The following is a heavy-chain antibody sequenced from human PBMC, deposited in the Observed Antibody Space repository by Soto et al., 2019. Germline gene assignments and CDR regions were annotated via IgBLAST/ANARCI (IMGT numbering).Heavy chain of an antibody. CDR3: ARELSETQGYYYYGMEV. D-gene: IGHD3-3*01. Sequence: ASVKVSCKASGYTFTSYAMHWVRQAPGQRLEWMGWINGGNGNTKYSQKFQGRVTITRDTSASTAYMELSSLRSEDTAVYYCARELSETQGYYYYGMEVWGQGTTVTV. CDR2: INGGNGNT. CDR1: GYTFTSYA. J-gene: IGHJ6*02. V-gene: IGHV1-3*01.